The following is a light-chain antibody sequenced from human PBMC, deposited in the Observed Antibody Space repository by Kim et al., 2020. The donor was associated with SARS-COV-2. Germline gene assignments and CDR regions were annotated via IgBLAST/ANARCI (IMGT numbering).Light chain of an antibody. Sequence: EIVMTQSPVPLSVSPGERATLSCRASQSLTSHLAWYQQKPGQAPRLLISGAFTRATGVPARFSGSGSGTEFTLTISSLQSEDFAVYYCQQYAGWPYTFGQGTKLEI. CDR3: QQYAGWPYT. V-gene: IGKV3-15*01. J-gene: IGKJ2*01. CDR1: QSLTSH. CDR2: GAF.